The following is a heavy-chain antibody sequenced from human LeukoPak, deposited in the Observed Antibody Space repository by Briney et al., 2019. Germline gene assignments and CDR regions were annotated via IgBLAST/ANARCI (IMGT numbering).Heavy chain of an antibody. CDR2: TYYRSTWYN. J-gene: IGHJ5*02. CDR1: GDSVSSNSV. CDR3: ARRLTQYDCFDP. V-gene: IGHV6-1*01. D-gene: IGHD2-2*01. Sequence: SQTLSLTCAISGDSVSSNSVRNWIRQSPSRGLEWLGRTYYRSTWYNDYAVSVRGRITVNPDTSKNQFSLHLNSVTPVDTAVYYCARRLTQYDCFDPWGQGILVTVSS.